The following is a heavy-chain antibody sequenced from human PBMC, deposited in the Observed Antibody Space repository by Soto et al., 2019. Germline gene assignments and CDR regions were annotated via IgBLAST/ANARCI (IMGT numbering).Heavy chain of an antibody. CDR2: IFSNDDK. CDR1: GLSLSTGKLG. V-gene: IGHV2-26*01. J-gene: IGHJ5*02. Sequence: SGPTLVNPTETLTLTCTVSGLSLSTGKLGVSWIRQPPGKALEWLAHIFSNDDKSYSTSLRSRVTISKDTSRSQVVLTMTNMDPLDSGTYYCALIKDRSITDCYFASFDPWGQGTLVTVSS. CDR3: ALIKDRSITDCYFASFDP. D-gene: IGHD2-21*02.